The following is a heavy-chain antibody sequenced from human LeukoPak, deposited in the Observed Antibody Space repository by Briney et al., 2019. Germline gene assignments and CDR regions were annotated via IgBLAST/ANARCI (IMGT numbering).Heavy chain of an antibody. J-gene: IGHJ4*02. V-gene: IGHV4-39*01. CDR3: ARQITGIAAAGGKDY. Sequence: SETLSLTRTVSGGSISSSSYYWGWIRQPPGKGLEWIGSIYYSGSTYYNPSLKSRVTISVDTSKNQFSLKLSSVTAADTAVYYCARQITGIAAAGGKDYWGQGTLVTVSS. CDR2: IYYSGST. CDR1: GGSISSSSYY. D-gene: IGHD6-13*01.